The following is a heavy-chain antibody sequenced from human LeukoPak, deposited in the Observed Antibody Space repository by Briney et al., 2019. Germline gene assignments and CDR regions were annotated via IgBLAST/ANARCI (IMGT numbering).Heavy chain of an antibody. CDR3: AREGYYYDSSFDY. Sequence: GGSLRLSCAASGFTFSSYSMNWVRQAPGKGLEWVSSISSSSSNIYYADSVKGRFTISRDNAKNSLYLQMNSLRAEDTAVYYCAREGYYYDSSFDYWGQGTLVTVSS. J-gene: IGHJ4*02. V-gene: IGHV3-21*01. CDR2: ISSSSSNI. CDR1: GFTFSSYS. D-gene: IGHD3-22*01.